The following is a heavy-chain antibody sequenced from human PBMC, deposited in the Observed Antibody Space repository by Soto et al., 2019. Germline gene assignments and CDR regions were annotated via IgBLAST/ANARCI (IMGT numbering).Heavy chain of an antibody. CDR3: ARGGDCSSTSCYTSPFDY. CDR2: IIPIFGTA. V-gene: IGHV1-69*01. CDR1: GGTFSSYA. J-gene: IGHJ4*02. Sequence: QVQLVQSGAEVKKPGSSVKVSCKASGGTFSSYAISWVRQAPGQGLEWMGGIIPIFGTANYAQKFQGRVTITADESTSTAYVELSSLRSEDTAVYYCARGGDCSSTSCYTSPFDYWGQGTLVTVSS. D-gene: IGHD2-2*02.